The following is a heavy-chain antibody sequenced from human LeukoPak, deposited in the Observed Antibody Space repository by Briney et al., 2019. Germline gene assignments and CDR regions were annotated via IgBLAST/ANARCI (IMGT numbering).Heavy chain of an antibody. CDR1: GFTFSTYG. J-gene: IGHJ4*02. Sequence: GGSLRRSCAASGFTFSTYGMHWVRQAPGKGLEWVAFIRYDGSNKYYADSVKGRFTISRDNAKDSMYLQMNSLRAEDTAVYYCARGSSSWYRTTVTPSDYWGQGTLVTVSS. V-gene: IGHV3-30*02. CDR3: ARGSSSWYRTTVTPSDY. CDR2: IRYDGSNK. D-gene: IGHD6-13*01.